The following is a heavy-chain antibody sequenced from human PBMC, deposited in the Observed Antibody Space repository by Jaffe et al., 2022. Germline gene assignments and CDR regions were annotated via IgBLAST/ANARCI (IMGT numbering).Heavy chain of an antibody. Sequence: QVQLVQSGAEVKKPGSSVKVSCKASGGTFSSYAISWVRQAPGQGLEWMGGIIPIFGTANYAQKFQGRVTITADESTSTAYMELSSLRSEDTAVYYCAREGYSGYPGSRGGTFGPWGQGTLVTVSS. J-gene: IGHJ5*02. CDR1: GGTFSSYA. D-gene: IGHD5-12*01. CDR2: IIPIFGTA. V-gene: IGHV1-69*01. CDR3: AREGYSGYPGSRGGTFGP.